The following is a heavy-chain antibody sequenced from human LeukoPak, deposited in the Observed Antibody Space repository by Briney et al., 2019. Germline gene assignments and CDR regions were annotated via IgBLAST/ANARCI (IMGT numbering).Heavy chain of an antibody. J-gene: IGHJ1*01. V-gene: IGHV4-34*01. D-gene: IGHD6-6*01. CDR2: INHSGST. Sequence: SETLSLTCAVYGGSFSGYYWSWIRQPPGKGLEWIGEINHSGSTNYNPSLKSRVTISADPSKNQFSLKLSSVTAADTAVYYCARGSIAARRRLVPRLELTEYFQHWGQGTLVTVSS. CDR3: ARGSIAARRRLVPRLELTEYFQH. CDR1: GGSFSGYY.